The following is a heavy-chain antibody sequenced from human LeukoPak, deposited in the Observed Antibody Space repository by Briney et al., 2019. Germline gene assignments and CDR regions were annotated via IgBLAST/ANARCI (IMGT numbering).Heavy chain of an antibody. D-gene: IGHD3-9*01. V-gene: IGHV3-23*01. CDR1: GFTFSSYA. J-gene: IGHJ4*02. Sequence: GGSLRLSCAASGFTFSSYAMIWVRQAPGKGLEWVSAISGSGGSTYYADSVKGRFTISRDNSKNTLYLQMNCLRAEDTAVYYCAKDDYDILTGYYGCWGQGTLVTVSS. CDR2: ISGSGGST. CDR3: AKDDYDILTGYYGC.